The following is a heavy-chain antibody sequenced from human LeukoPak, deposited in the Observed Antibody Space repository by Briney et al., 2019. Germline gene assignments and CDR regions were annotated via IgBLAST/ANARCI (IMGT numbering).Heavy chain of an antibody. Sequence: GDLLHTACTSSGYSFSTYWIGCGRPPPGGGVEWMGIIYGGDSDTRYSPSFPGPVTISADKTISTAYLQWSRLKASDSAMYYCAWARGCNSGDCYADYWGQGTQVTVSS. V-gene: IGHV5-51*01. CDR1: GYSFSTYW. D-gene: IGHD2-21*02. CDR2: IYGGDSDT. J-gene: IGHJ4*02. CDR3: AWARGCNSGDCYADY.